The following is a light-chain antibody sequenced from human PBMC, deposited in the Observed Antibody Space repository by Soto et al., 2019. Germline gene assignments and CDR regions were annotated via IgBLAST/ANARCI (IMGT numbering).Light chain of an antibody. Sequence: IVFTQSPGTLSLSPGARTTLSCRGCQSISRYLAWSQQQPGQGPRLLIYGASTRATGIPARFSGSGCGTEFTLTISSLQSEDFAVYYCQQYNNWPPITFGRGTRLEIK. V-gene: IGKV3-15*01. CDR2: GAS. J-gene: IGKJ5*01. CDR3: QQYNNWPPIT. CDR1: QSISRY.